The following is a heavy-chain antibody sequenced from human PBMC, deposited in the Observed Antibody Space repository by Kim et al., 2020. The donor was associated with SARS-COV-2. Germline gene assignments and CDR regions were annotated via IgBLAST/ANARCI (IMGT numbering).Heavy chain of an antibody. Sequence: YAQGFTGRFVFSLDTSVSTAYLQISSLKAEDTAVYYCARGRYFDYVCFDYWGQGTLVTVSS. D-gene: IGHD3-9*01. J-gene: IGHJ4*02. CDR3: ARGRYFDYVCFDY. V-gene: IGHV7-4-1*02.